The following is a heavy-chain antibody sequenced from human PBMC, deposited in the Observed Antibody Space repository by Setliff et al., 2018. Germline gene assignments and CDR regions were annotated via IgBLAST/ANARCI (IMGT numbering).Heavy chain of an antibody. CDR2: FDPEDGET. J-gene: IGHJ4*02. CDR3: ARIDYGGNSVYFDY. V-gene: IGHV1-24*01. Sequence: GASVKVSCKVSGYTLTELSRHWVRQAPGKGLEWMGGFDPEDGETIYAQKFQGRVTMTEDTSTDTAYMELRSLRSDDTAMYYCARIDYGGNSVYFDYWGQGTLVTVSS. D-gene: IGHD4-17*01. CDR1: GYTLTELS.